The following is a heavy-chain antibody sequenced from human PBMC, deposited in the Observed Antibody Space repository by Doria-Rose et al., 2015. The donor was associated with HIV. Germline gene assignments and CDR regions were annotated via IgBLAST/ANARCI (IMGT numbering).Heavy chain of an antibody. V-gene: IGHV1-3*01. D-gene: IGHD2-2*01. CDR1: GYTFTRYA. CDR3: AKDRVRVVQAATTLDL. CDR2: INVDNGNT. J-gene: IGHJ5*02. Sequence: QVQLVQSGAEVKRPGASVRVSRKASGYTFTRYAMHWVRQAPGQRPEWMGWINVDNGNTEYSQKFQGRLTITRDTAASTAYMELSSLTSDDTAVYYCAKDRVRVVQAATTLDLWGQGTLVTVSS.